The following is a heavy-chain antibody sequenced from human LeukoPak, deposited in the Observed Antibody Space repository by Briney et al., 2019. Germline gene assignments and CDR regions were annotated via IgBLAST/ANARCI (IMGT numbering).Heavy chain of an antibody. V-gene: IGHV4-61*01. Sequence: SGTLSLTCTVSGDSVSSGNYYLSWIRQPPGKGLDWITYMSPSGTTKYNPSLKSRVTTSVDTSRTQFSLRLSSVTAADTAVYYCAILRTASSFDFWGQGTLVTVSS. CDR2: MSPSGTT. CDR3: AILRTASSFDF. CDR1: GDSVSSGNYY. J-gene: IGHJ4*02. D-gene: IGHD1-1*01.